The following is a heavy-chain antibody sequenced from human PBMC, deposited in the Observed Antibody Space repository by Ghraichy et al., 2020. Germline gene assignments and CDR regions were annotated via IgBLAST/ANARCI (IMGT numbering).Heavy chain of an antibody. CDR2: LGDAGGRT. CDR3: VKERRGLTAPGTDYHYFDL. J-gene: IGHJ2*01. D-gene: IGHD6-13*01. V-gene: IGHV3-23*01. Sequence: KGLEWVSYLGDAGGRTFYADSVKGRFTISGDDSKNTVYLQMNSLKAEDTALYYCVKERRGLTAPGTDYHYFDLWGRGTLVTISS.